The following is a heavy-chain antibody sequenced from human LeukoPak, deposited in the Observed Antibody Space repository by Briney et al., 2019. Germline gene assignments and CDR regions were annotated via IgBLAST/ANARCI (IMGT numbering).Heavy chain of an antibody. CDR2: INPNSGGT. CDR3: ARDLRTSDSRPYYFDY. D-gene: IGHD3-22*01. CDR1: GYTFTGYY. V-gene: IGHV1-2*02. Sequence: ASVKVSCKASGYTFTGYYMHWVRQAPGQGLEWMGWINPNSGGTNYAQKFQGRVTMTRDTPISTAYMELSRLRSDDTAVYYCARDLRTSDSRPYYFDYWGQGTLVTVSP. J-gene: IGHJ4*02.